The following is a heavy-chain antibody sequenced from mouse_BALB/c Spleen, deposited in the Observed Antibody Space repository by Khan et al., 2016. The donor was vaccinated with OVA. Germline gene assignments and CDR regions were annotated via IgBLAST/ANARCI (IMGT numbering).Heavy chain of an antibody. CDR1: GFSFSSYS. D-gene: IGHD2-13*01. CDR3: RRHRGDYGHNHGFNY. V-gene: IGHV5-6-4*01. Sequence: EVKLMESGGGLVRPGGSLKLSCAASGFSFSSYSMSWVRQTPEKRLEWVATINSSGTNTYYPDSVKGRFTISRDNAKNTLYLQMSRLKSEDPDISYCRRHRGDYGHNHGFNYWGQGNTLQVSS. J-gene: IGHJ2*01. CDR2: INSSGTNT.